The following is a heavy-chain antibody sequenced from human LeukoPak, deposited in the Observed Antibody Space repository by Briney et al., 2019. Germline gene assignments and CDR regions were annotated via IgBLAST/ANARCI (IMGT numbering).Heavy chain of an antibody. CDR1: GGSISSYY. CDR3: ARELTHWFDP. V-gene: IGHV4-59*01. D-gene: IGHD1-14*01. CDR2: IYYSGST. J-gene: IGHJ5*02. Sequence: SETLSLTCTVSGGSISSYYWSWIRQPPGRGLEWIGYIYYSGSTNYNPSLKSRVTISVDTSKNQFSLKLSSVTAADTAVYYCARELTHWFDPWGQGTLVTVSS.